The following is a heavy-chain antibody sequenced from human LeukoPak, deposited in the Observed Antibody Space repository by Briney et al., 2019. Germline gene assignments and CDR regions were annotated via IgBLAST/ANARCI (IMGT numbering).Heavy chain of an antibody. J-gene: IGHJ5*02. CDR1: GFTFGSYV. D-gene: IGHD5-18*01. V-gene: IGHV3-23*01. CDR3: AKVLFIQPCGFDR. CDR2: NSGSGDST. Sequence: PGGSLRLSCAASGFTFGSYVMTWVRQAPGKGVEWVSSNSGSGDSTNSTDSVKDHFTISRDNSKNTLYLQMNSVRAEDTAIYYCAKVLFIQPCGFDRWGQGTLVTVSS.